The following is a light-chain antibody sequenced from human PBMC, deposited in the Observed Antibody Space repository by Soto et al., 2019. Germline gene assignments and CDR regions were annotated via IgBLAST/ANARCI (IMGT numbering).Light chain of an antibody. CDR2: GAS. V-gene: IGKV3-15*01. Sequence: EIVMTQSPATLSVSPGERATLSCWASQTVSSNLAWYQQKPGQTPRLIIYGASTRATGIPARFSGSGSGTEVTLTISSWQSEDFAVYYGQQYNDWPPRTFGQGTKVEIK. J-gene: IGKJ1*01. CDR1: QTVSSN. CDR3: QQYNDWPPRT.